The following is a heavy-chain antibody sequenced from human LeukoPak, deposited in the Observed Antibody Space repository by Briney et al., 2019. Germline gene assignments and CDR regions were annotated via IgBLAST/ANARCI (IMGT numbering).Heavy chain of an antibody. D-gene: IGHD6-13*01. CDR2: LHSGGNT. Sequence: GGPLRLSCVASGFTVSRNYMNWVREAPGKGLEWVSSLHSGGNTYYADSVKGRFTISRDHSNTTLYLQMNHLRAEDPAAYFCARDRRFGSTWYFWNWGQGTLVAVSS. J-gene: IGHJ4*02. V-gene: IGHV3-53*01. CDR1: GFTVSRNY. CDR3: ARDRRFGSTWYFWN.